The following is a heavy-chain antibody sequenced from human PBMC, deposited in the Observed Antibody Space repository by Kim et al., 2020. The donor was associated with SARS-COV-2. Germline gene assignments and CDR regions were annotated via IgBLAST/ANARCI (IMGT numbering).Heavy chain of an antibody. CDR3: SRGPPYTESYWDAFDI. CDR1: GFMFSDSA. D-gene: IGHD1-26*01. Sequence: GGSLRLSCAASGFMFSDSAMHWVRQASGKGLEWVGRIRNKANSYATTYGVSVKGRFTISRDDSKNTAYLQMNSLKTEDLAVYYCSRGPPYTESYWDAFDIWGQGTMVTVSS. V-gene: IGHV3-73*01. CDR2: IRNKANSYAT. J-gene: IGHJ3*02.